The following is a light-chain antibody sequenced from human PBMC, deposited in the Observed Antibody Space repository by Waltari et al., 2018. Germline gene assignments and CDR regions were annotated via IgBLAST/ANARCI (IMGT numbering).Light chain of an antibody. CDR3: CSFADSSASWV. J-gene: IGLJ3*02. Sequence: QSALTQPASVSGSPGQSITISCTGTSSDVGTYDLVSWYQQTPGKAPKLMIYDVKKRPSGVSPRFSGSKSGNTASLTISGLQAEDEADYYCCSFADSSASWVFGGGTKLTVL. V-gene: IGLV2-23*02. CDR1: SSDVGTYDL. CDR2: DVK.